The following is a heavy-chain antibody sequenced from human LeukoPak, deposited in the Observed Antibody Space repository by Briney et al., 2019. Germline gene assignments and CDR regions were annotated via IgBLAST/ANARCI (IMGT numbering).Heavy chain of an antibody. J-gene: IGHJ6*03. CDR3: ARLVAPFYYYIDV. CDR1: GYTFSTYW. D-gene: IGHD2-15*01. CDR2: INQDGSEK. Sequence: PAVGSLRLSCAASGYTFSTYWMNWVRQAPGKGLEWVANINQDGSEKYYVDSVRGRFTISRDNAKNSLYLQTNSLRAEDTAVYYCARLVAPFYYYIDVWGKGTTVTVSS. V-gene: IGHV3-7*01.